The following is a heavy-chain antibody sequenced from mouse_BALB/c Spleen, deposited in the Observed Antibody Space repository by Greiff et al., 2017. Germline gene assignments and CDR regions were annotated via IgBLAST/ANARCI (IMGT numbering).Heavy chain of an antibody. CDR3: ARWLLDAMDY. J-gene: IGHJ4*01. D-gene: IGHD2-3*01. Sequence: QVQLQQSGAELARPGASVKLSCKASGYTFTSYWMQWVKQRPGQGLEWIGAIYPGDGDTRYTQKFKGKATLTADKSSSTAYMQLSSLASEDSAVYYCARWLLDAMDYWGQGTSVTVSS. V-gene: IGHV1-87*01. CDR2: IYPGDGDT. CDR1: GYTFTSYW.